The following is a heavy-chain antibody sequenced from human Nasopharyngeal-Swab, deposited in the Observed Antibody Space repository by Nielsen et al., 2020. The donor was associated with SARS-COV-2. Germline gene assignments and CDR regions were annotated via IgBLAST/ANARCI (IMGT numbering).Heavy chain of an antibody. D-gene: IGHD6-19*01. J-gene: IGHJ5*02. Sequence: PGKGLEWIGEINHSGSTNYNPSLKSRVTISVDTSKNQFSLRPTSVTAADTAVYYCAREERGYSSGWYSSWFDPWGQGTLVTVSS. CDR2: INHSGST. V-gene: IGHV4-34*01. CDR3: AREERGYSSGWYSSWFDP.